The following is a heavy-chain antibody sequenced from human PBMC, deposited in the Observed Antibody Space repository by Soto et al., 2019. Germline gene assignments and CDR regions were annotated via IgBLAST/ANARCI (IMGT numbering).Heavy chain of an antibody. V-gene: IGHV4-34*01. J-gene: IGHJ4*02. D-gene: IGHD6-13*01. CDR1: GGSFSGYY. Sequence: QVQLQQWGAGLLKPSETLSLTCAVYGGSFSGYYWSWIRQPPGKGLEWIGEINHSGSTNYNPSLKRRVTISVDTSKNQFSLKLSSVTAADTAVYYCARGLAAAGTPSMDDWGQGTLVTVSS. CDR3: ARGLAAAGTPSMDD. CDR2: INHSGST.